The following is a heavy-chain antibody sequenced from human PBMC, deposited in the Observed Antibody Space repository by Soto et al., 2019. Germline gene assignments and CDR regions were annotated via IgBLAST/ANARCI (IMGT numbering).Heavy chain of an antibody. J-gene: IGHJ4*02. CDR3: ARGVIGYGSGSYYGPLFDY. Sequence: SETLSLTCAVDGGKFIGYYWRWIRKHPGKGLEWIGYIYYSGSTNYNPPLKSRVTISVDTSKNQFSLKLSSVTAADTAVYYCARGVIGYGSGSYYGPLFDYWGQGTLVTVSS. CDR1: GGKFIGYY. CDR2: IYYSGST. D-gene: IGHD3-10*01. V-gene: IGHV4-59*01.